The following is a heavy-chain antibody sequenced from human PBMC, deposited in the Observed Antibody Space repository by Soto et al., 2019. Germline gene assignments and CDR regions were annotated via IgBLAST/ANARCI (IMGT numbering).Heavy chain of an antibody. V-gene: IGHV4-34*01. D-gene: IGHD5-12*01. CDR3: ARGRLRWLQFNYWFDP. CDR1: GGSFSGYY. J-gene: IGHJ5*02. Sequence: SETLSLTCAVYGGSFSGYYWSWIRQPPGKGLEWIGEINHSGSTNYNPSLKSRVTISVDTSKNQFSLKLSSVTAADTAVYYCARGRLRWLQFNYWFDPWGQGTLVSVSS. CDR2: INHSGST.